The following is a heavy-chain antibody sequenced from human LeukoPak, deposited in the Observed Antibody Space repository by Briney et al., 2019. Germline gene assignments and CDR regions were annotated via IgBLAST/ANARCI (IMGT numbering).Heavy chain of an antibody. CDR1: GFTFSSYS. CDR3: VRGKANYGSGSDV. V-gene: IGHV3-20*04. Sequence: GGSLRLSCAASGFTFSSYSMNWVRQAPGKGLEWVSGINWNGGSTGYADSVKGRFTISRDNARNSLYLQMNSLRAEDTAVYYCVRGKANYGSGSDVWGKGTTVTVSS. D-gene: IGHD3-10*01. CDR2: INWNGGST. J-gene: IGHJ6*04.